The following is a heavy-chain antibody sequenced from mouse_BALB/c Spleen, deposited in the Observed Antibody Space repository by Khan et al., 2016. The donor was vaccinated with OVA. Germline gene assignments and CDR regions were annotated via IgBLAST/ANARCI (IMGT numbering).Heavy chain of an antibody. CDR1: GYTFTSYW. V-gene: IGHV1S41*01. Sequence: DLVKPGASVKLSCKASGYTFTSYWINWIKQRPGQGLEWIGRIGPGSSNAYYNDMFKGKATLTVDTSSNTAYIQLSSLSSEDSAVYFCASENDYGRSCYAMDYWGQGTSVTVSA. J-gene: IGHJ4*01. D-gene: IGHD1-1*01. CDR3: ASENDYGRSCYAMDY. CDR2: IGPGSSNA.